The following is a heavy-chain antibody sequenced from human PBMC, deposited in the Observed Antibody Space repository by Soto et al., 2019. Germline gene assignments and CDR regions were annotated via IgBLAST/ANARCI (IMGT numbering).Heavy chain of an antibody. Sequence: LSLTCAVYGRSFSGYYWSWIRQPPGKGLEWIGEITYSGSTNYNPSLKSRVIISVDTSKNQFSLQLSSVTAADTAVYYCVRVAAAGTGEYYYYYYGMDVWGQGTTVTV. D-gene: IGHD6-13*01. CDR3: VRVAAAGTGEYYYYYYGMDV. CDR1: GRSFSGYY. CDR2: ITYSGST. V-gene: IGHV4-34*01. J-gene: IGHJ6*02.